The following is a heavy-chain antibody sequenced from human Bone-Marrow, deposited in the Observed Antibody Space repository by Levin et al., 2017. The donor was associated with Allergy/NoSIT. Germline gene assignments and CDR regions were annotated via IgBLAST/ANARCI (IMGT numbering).Heavy chain of an antibody. D-gene: IGHD1-26*01. V-gene: IGHV3-30-3*01. CDR1: GFTFNYYA. CDR2: ISYDGSGK. Sequence: PGGSLRLSCAASGFTFNYYALHWVRQAPGKGLQWVTMISYDGSGKYYADSVKGRFTISRDNSKNTVYLQMNSLRPEDTAVYYCAREDAPVGSTMPPVAFNIWGQGTMVTVSS. J-gene: IGHJ3*02. CDR3: AREDAPVGSTMPPVAFNI.